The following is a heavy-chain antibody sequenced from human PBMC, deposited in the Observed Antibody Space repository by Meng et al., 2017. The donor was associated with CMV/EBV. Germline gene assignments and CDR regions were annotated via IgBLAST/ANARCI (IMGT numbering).Heavy chain of an antibody. CDR1: GFTFSSYS. J-gene: IGHJ5*02. V-gene: IGHV3-21*01. CDR2: ISSSSSYI. CDR3: ARGPFSYSSSWYRWFDP. D-gene: IGHD6-13*01. Sequence: GGSLRLSCAASGFTFSSYSMNWVRQAPGKGLEWVSSISSSSSYIYYADSVKGRFTISRDNAKNSLYLQMNSLRAEDTAVYYCARGPFSYSSSWYRWFDPWGQGTLVTVSS.